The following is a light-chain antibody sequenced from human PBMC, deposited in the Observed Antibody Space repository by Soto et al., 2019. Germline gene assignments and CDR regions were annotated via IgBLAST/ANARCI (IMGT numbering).Light chain of an antibody. CDR3: QQSYSTPWT. J-gene: IGKJ1*01. CDR1: QGINNY. V-gene: IGKV1-39*01. Sequence: DIQMTQSPSAMSASVGDRVTITCRASQGINNYLAWFQQKPGKAHKLLIYAASSLQSGVPSRFSGSGSGTDFTLTISSLQPEDFATYYCQQSYSTPWTFGQGTKVDIK. CDR2: AAS.